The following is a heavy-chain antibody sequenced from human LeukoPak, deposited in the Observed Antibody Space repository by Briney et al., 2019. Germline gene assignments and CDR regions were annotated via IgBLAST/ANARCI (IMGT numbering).Heavy chain of an antibody. CDR1: GGSFSGYY. V-gene: IGHV4-34*01. CDR3: ARRRVRKPDNWFDP. CDR2: INHSGST. Sequence: SETLSLTCAVYGGSFSGYYWSWIRQPPGKGLEWIGEINHSGSTNYNPSLKSRVTISVDTSKNQFSLKLSSVTAADTAVYYGARRRVRKPDNWFDPWGQGTLVTVSS. D-gene: IGHD1-14*01. J-gene: IGHJ5*02.